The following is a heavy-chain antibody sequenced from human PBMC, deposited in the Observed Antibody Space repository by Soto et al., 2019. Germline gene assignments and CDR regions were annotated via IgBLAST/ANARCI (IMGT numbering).Heavy chain of an antibody. J-gene: IGHJ6*02. Sequence: QVQLVQSGAEVKKPGSSVKVSCKASGGTFSSYTISWVRQAPGQGLEWMGRIIPILGIANYAQKFQGRVTITADKSTSTAYMELSSLRSEDTAVYYCARPEEWFGELTEGRPLDVWGQGTTVTVSS. V-gene: IGHV1-69*02. D-gene: IGHD3-10*01. CDR2: IIPILGIA. CDR3: ARPEEWFGELTEGRPLDV. CDR1: GGTFSSYT.